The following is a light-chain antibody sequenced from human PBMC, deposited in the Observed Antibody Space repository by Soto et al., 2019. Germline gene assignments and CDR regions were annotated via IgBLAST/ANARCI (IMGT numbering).Light chain of an antibody. CDR2: DNN. V-gene: IGLV1-51*01. J-gene: IGLJ1*01. Sequence: QCVLKQPPSVSAAPGQKVTISCSGSSSNIGNNYVSWYQQLPGTAPKLLIYDNNKRPSGIPDRFSGSKSGTSATLGITGLQTGDEADYYCGTWDSSLSAFYVFGTGTKVTVL. CDR1: SSNIGNNY. CDR3: GTWDSSLSAFYV.